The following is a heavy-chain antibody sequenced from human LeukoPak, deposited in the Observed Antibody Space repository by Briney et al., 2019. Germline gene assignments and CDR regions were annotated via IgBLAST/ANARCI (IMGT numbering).Heavy chain of an antibody. CDR1: SYSIRNGYY. J-gene: IGHJ4*02. V-gene: IGHV4-38-2*02. CDR3: ARESALGVERVGGYFDY. CDR2: IYYTGIT. Sequence: SSETLSLTCNVSSYSIRNGYYWGWVRQSPGQGLEWIGSIYYTGITYYNPSLKSRVTISIDTSKNQFSLKLTSVTATDTAVYYCARESALGVERVGGYFDYWGQRALVTVFS. D-gene: IGHD1-26*01.